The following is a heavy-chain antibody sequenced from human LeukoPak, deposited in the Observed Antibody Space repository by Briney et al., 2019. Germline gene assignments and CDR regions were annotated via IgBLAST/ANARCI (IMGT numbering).Heavy chain of an antibody. Sequence: ASVTVSCKASGYTFTDYYMHWVRQAPGQALEWMGRINPNSGGTNYAQKFQGRVTMTRDTSISTAYMELSRLRSDDTAVYYCARGVEVQWLALDYWGQGTLVTVSS. D-gene: IGHD6-19*01. V-gene: IGHV1-2*06. CDR2: INPNSGGT. CDR3: ARGVEVQWLALDY. CDR1: GYTFTDYY. J-gene: IGHJ4*02.